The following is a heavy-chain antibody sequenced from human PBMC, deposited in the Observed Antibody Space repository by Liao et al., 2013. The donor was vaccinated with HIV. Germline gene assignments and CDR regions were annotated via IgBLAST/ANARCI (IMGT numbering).Heavy chain of an antibody. D-gene: IGHD1-26*01. J-gene: IGHJ4*02. CDR3: ARDRVGATHYYDY. Sequence: QVQLQQWGAGLLKPSETLSLTCAVYGGSFSGYYWNWIRQPPGKGLEWIGEINHSGSTNYNPSLKSRVTISVDTSKNQFSLKLSSVTAADTAVYYCARDRVGATHYYDYWGQGTLVTVSS. V-gene: IGHV4-34*01. CDR1: GGSFSGYY. CDR2: INHSGST.